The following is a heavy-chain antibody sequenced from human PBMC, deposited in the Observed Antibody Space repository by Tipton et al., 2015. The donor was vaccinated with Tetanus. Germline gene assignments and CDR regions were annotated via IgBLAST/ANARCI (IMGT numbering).Heavy chain of an antibody. CDR1: GFIVSSHY. V-gene: IGHV3-53*01. D-gene: IGHD6-19*01. CDR3: VRDGGSSGWLAY. Sequence: SLRLSCVASGFIVSSHYMSWVRQAPGKGLEWVSVMYSGGDTYYVDSVKGRFSISRDNAKNTLYPQMNSLRVEDTAVYYCVRDGGSSGWLAYWGQGTLVTVSS. J-gene: IGHJ4*02. CDR2: MYSGGDT.